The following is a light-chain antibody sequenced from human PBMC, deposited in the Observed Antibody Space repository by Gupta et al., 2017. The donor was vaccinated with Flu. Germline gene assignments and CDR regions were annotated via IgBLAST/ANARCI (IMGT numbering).Light chain of an antibody. V-gene: IGLV2-14*01. CDR1: SSDVGGYNL. CDR2: EVS. CDR3: SSYTSSSTLVV. J-gene: IGLJ2*01. Sequence: QSALTPPASVSGSPGQSIAISCPGTSSDVGGYNLVSWYRQHPGRAPKLMIFEVSNRPSGVSNRFSGSKSGNTASLTISGLQAEDEADYYCSSYTSSSTLVVFGGGTKLTVL.